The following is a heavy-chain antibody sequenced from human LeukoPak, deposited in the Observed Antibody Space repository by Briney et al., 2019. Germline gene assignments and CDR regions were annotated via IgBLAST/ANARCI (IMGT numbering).Heavy chain of an antibody. CDR1: GFTVSSNY. V-gene: IGHV3-15*01. J-gene: IGHJ6*02. CDR2: IKRKNDGGTT. D-gene: IGHD2-2*01. CDR3: TTDTHCSTIGCRGPNYYYGLDV. Sequence: PGGSLRLSCAASGFTVSSNYMSWVRQAPGKGLEWVGRIKRKNDGGTTDYAAPVKGRFTISRDDSKNTVYLEMNSLKTEDTAVYYCTTDTHCSTIGCRGPNYYYGLDVWGQGTTVTVSS.